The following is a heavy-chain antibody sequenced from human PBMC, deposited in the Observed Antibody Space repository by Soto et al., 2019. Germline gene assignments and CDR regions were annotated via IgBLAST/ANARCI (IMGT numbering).Heavy chain of an antibody. CDR2: ISSSSSTI. D-gene: IGHD5-18*01. V-gene: IGHV3-48*01. J-gene: IGHJ4*02. CDR3: ARDSGYSYCPAAY. Sequence: EVQLVESGGGLVQPGGSLRLSCAASGFTFSSYSMNWVRQAPGKGLEWVSYISSSSSTIYYADSVKGRFTISRDNAKNSLYLQMNSLRAEDTAVYCCARDSGYSYCPAAYWGQGTLVTVSS. CDR1: GFTFSSYS.